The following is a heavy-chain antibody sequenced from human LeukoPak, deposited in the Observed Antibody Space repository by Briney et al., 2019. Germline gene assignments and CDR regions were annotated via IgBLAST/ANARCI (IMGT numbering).Heavy chain of an antibody. D-gene: IGHD2-2*01. CDR2: INHSGST. CDR1: GGSFSGYY. Sequence: SETLSLTCAVYGGSFSGYYWSWIRQPPGKGLEWIGEINHSGSTNYNPSLKSRVTISVDTSKNQFSLKLSSVTAADTAVYYCAIRAVIVVVPAALSQALDIWGQGTMVTVSS. V-gene: IGHV4-34*01. J-gene: IGHJ3*02. CDR3: AIRAVIVVVPAALSQALDI.